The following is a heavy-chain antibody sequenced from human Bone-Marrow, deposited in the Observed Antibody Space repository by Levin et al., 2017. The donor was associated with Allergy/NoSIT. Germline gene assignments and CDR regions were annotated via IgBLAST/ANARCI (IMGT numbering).Heavy chain of an antibody. J-gene: IGHJ6*02. CDR3: ARDIERGPSYYGIDV. CDR1: GGSISSADYY. Sequence: SETLSLTCTVSGGSISSADYYWSWIRQPPGTGLEWIGYIYSSGSTFYNPSLKRRMTISVDTSKNQFSLRLYSVTAADTAVYYCARDIERGPSYYGIDVWGQGTTVTVSS. CDR2: IYSSGST. V-gene: IGHV4-30-4*01. D-gene: IGHD3-10*01.